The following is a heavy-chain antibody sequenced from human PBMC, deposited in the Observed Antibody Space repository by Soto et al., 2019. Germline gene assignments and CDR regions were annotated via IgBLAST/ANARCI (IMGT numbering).Heavy chain of an antibody. Sequence: GGSLRLSCAASGFTFSSYAMSWVRQAPGKGLEWVSGISGSGDRTYYADSVKGRFTISRDNSKNILYLQMNSLRAEDTAVYYCAKVGGSGYSYGYPEYFEYWGQGTLVTVSS. D-gene: IGHD5-18*01. CDR1: GFTFSSYA. CDR2: ISGSGDRT. V-gene: IGHV3-23*01. J-gene: IGHJ4*02. CDR3: AKVGGSGYSYGYPEYFEY.